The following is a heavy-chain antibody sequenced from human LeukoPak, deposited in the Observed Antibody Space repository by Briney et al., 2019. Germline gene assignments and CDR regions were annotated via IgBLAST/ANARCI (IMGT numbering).Heavy chain of an antibody. CDR3: ALRATYDSSGYYPN. CDR2: IIPIFGTA. V-gene: IGHV1-69*05. D-gene: IGHD3-22*01. CDR1: GGTFSSYA. Sequence: ASVKVSCKASGGTFSSYAISWVRQAPGQGLEWMGGIIPIFGTANYAQKFQGRVTITTDESTSTAYMELSSLRSEDTAVYYCALRATYDSSGYYPNWGQGTLVTVSS. J-gene: IGHJ4*02.